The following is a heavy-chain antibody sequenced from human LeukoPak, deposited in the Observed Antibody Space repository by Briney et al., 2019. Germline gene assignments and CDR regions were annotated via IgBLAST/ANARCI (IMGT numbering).Heavy chain of an antibody. Sequence: PSETLSLTCTVFGGSISSYYWSWIRQPPGKGLEWIGYIYYSGSNNYNPSLKSRVTISVDTSKNQFSLKLSSVTAADTAVYYCVRHFPRPMADYWYFDLWGRGTLVTVSS. CDR2: IYYSGSN. D-gene: IGHD3-10*01. V-gene: IGHV4-59*08. CDR3: VRHFPRPMADYWYFDL. J-gene: IGHJ2*01. CDR1: GGSISSYY.